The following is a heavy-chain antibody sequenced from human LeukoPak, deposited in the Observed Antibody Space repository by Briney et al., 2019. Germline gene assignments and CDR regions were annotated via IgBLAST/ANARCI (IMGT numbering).Heavy chain of an antibody. J-gene: IGHJ4*02. CDR1: GGYISSYY. V-gene: IGHV4-59*08. CDR2: IYYSGST. D-gene: IGHD3-10*01. Sequence: SETLSLTCTVSGGYISSYYWSWIRQPPGKGLEWIGYIYYSGSTNYNPSLKSRVTISVDTSKNQFSLKLSSVTAADTAVYYCAGSYYYGSGSYYTPLFDYWGQGTLVTVSS. CDR3: AGSYYYGSGSYYTPLFDY.